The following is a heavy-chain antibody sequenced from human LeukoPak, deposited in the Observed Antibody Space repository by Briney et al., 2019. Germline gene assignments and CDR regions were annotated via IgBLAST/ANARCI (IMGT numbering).Heavy chain of an antibody. D-gene: IGHD1-1*01. Sequence: SETLSLTCAVSGGSISSYYWSWIRQPPGKGLEWIGYIYYSGSTNYKPSLKSRVTISVDTSKKQFSLKLSSVTAADTAVYYCARDRLQLQSWGQGTLVTVSS. J-gene: IGHJ5*02. V-gene: IGHV4-59*01. CDR2: IYYSGST. CDR1: GGSISSYY. CDR3: ARDRLQLQS.